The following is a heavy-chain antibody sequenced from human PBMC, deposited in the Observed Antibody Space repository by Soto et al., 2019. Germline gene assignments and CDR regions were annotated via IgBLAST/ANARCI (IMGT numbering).Heavy chain of an antibody. Sequence: SETLSLTCGINDGSWSGYYWTWIRQAPGRGLEWIGEVSHSGSTNYSPSLKSRVTISVDTSKNQFSLKLTSVTAADTAVYYCARPRYSFGTSGYYPFDYWGQGTLVTVS. V-gene: IGHV4-34*01. CDR1: DGSWSGYY. CDR3: ARPRYSFGTSGYYPFDY. J-gene: IGHJ4*02. CDR2: VSHSGST. D-gene: IGHD3-22*01.